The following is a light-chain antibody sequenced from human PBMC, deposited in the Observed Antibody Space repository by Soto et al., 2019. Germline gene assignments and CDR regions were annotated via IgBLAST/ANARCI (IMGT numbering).Light chain of an antibody. J-gene: IGLJ3*02. V-gene: IGLV1-40*01. CDR2: GNS. CDR1: SSNIGAGYD. CDR3: QSYDSSLSGWV. Sequence: QAVVTQEPSVSGAPGQRVTISCTGSSSNIGAGYDVHWYQQLPGTAPKLLISGNSNRPSGVPDRFSGSKSGTSASLAITGLQAEDEADYYCQSYDSSLSGWVFGGGTKVTVL.